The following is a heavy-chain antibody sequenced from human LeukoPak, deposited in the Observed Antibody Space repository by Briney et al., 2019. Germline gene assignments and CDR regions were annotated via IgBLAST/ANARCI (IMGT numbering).Heavy chain of an antibody. CDR2: ISAYNGNT. V-gene: IGHV1-18*01. J-gene: IGHJ1*01. Sequence: GASVTVSCKASAYTFTTHGISWVRQAPGQGLEWMGWISAYNGNTNYAQKVRGRVTMTTDTSTSTAYMDLRSLRSDDTAVYYCARDGYYDVLTGYLFQRWGQGTLVTVSS. CDR1: AYTFTTHG. CDR3: ARDGYYDVLTGYLFQR. D-gene: IGHD3-9*01.